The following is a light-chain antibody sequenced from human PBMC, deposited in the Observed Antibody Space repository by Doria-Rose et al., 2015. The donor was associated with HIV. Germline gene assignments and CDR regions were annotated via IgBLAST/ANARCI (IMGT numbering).Light chain of an antibody. CDR1: KLGDKY. V-gene: IGLV3-1*01. CDR3: QAWDNNTVI. Sequence: SYELIQPPSVSVSPGQTASITCSGDKLGDKYACWYQQKPGQSPVLVIYQDSKRPSGIPGRFSGSNSGNTATLTISGTQAMDEADYYCQAWDNNTVIFGGGTNLTVL. CDR2: QDS. J-gene: IGLJ2*01.